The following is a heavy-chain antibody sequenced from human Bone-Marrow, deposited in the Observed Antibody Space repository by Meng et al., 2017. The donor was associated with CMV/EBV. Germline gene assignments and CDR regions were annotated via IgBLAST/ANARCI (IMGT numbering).Heavy chain of an antibody. CDR3: ARGSDFWSGYYAKPFDY. Sequence: GGSLRLSCAASGFTFSSYSMHWVRQAPAKGLEWVAITSYDGSDKYYADSVKGRFTISRDNSKNTLYLQMNSLRAEDTAVYYCARGSDFWSGYYAKPFDYWGEATLATSSS. J-gene: IGHJ4*02. D-gene: IGHD3-3*01. CDR1: GFTFSSYS. V-gene: IGHV3-30-3*01. CDR2: TSYDGSDK.